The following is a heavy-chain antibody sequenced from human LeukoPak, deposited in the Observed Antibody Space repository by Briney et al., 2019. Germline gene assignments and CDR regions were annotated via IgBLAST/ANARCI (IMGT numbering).Heavy chain of an antibody. Sequence: SETLSLTCAVYGGSFSGYYWSWIRQPPGKGLEWIGEINHSGSTNYNPSLKSRVTVSVDTSKNQFSLKLSSVTAADTAVYYCASPRITMARSSDYWGQGTLVTVSS. V-gene: IGHV4-34*01. CDR3: ASPRITMARSSDY. J-gene: IGHJ4*02. CDR2: INHSGST. D-gene: IGHD3-10*01. CDR1: GGSFSGYY.